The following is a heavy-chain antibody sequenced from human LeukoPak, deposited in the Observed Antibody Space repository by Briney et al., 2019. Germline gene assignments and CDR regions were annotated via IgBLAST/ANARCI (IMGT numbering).Heavy chain of an antibody. Sequence: KPSETLSLACSVSGATMYDNYGSWIRHPPGKGLEWLGYIYTYDTERTSYHPSLKSPITITLHTSNPQFSLRLISVTAAGTAVYFCAREKSYYDSGGYWQDLGFFDYWGQGAVVSVSS. V-gene: IGHV4-4*09. D-gene: IGHD3-22*01. CDR2: IYTYDTERT. CDR1: GATMYDNY. CDR3: AREKSYYDSGGYWQDLGFFDY. J-gene: IGHJ4*02.